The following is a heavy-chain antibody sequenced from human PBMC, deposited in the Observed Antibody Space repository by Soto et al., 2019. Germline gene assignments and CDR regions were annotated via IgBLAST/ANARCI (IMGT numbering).Heavy chain of an antibody. J-gene: IGHJ5*02. V-gene: IGHV6-1*01. CDR2: IYYRSKWYN. D-gene: IGHD3-22*01. Sequence: SPTLSLTCAISGDSVSSNSAAWSWIRQSPSRGLEWLGRIYYRSKWYNDYAASVKSRITINPDTSKNQFSLQLNSVTPEDTALYYCAMSHYDSGGYYYGYWFDPWGQGTLVTVSS. CDR3: AMSHYDSGGYYYGYWFDP. CDR1: GDSVSSNSAA.